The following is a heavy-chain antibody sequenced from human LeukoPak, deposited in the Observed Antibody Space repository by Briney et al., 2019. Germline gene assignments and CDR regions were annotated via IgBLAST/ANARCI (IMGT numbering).Heavy chain of an antibody. Sequence: PSETLSLTCTVSGGSISSYYWSWMRQPAGKGLEWIGLIYTSGSNNYNPPLKSRVTMSVDTSKHQFSLKLSSVTAADTAMYYCGKFQGYGYAFDIWGQGTMVTVSS. CDR1: GGSISSYY. CDR2: IYTSGSN. J-gene: IGHJ3*02. V-gene: IGHV4-4*07. D-gene: IGHD5-18*01. CDR3: GKFQGYGYAFDI.